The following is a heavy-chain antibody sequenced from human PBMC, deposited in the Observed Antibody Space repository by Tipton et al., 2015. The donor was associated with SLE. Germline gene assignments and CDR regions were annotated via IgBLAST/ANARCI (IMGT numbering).Heavy chain of an antibody. Sequence: TLSLTCTVSGGSISSYYWSWIRQPPGKGLEWIGYIYYSGSTNYNPSLKSRVTISVDTSKNQFSLKLSSVTAADTAVYYCAREWAGSPAAFDIWGQGTMVTVSS. CDR1: GGSISSYY. J-gene: IGHJ3*02. CDR2: IYYSGST. V-gene: IGHV4-59*12. D-gene: IGHD1-26*01. CDR3: AREWAGSPAAFDI.